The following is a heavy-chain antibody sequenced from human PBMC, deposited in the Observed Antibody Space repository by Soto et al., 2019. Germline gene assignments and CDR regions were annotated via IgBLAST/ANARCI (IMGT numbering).Heavy chain of an antibody. Sequence: PSETLSLTCTVSGGSIRSYYWSWIRQPPGKGLEWIGYIYYSGSTYYNPSLKSRVTISVDTSKNQFSLKLSSVTAADTAVYYCARLDTAMVLDYWGQGTLVTVSS. CDR2: IYYSGST. CDR1: GGSIRSYY. J-gene: IGHJ4*02. V-gene: IGHV4-30-4*01. D-gene: IGHD5-18*01. CDR3: ARLDTAMVLDY.